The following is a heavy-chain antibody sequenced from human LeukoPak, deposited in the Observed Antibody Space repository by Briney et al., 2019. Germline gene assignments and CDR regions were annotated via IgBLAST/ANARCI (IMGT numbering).Heavy chain of an antibody. V-gene: IGHV1-2*02. CDR1: GYTFTSYG. CDR2: INPNSGGT. D-gene: IGHD3-10*01. Sequence: ASVKVSCKASGYTFTSYGISWVRQAPGQGLEWMGWINPNSGGTNYAQKFQGRVTMTRDTSISTAYMELSRLRSDDTAVYYCARAPSSGWFDPWGQGTLVTVSS. CDR3: ARAPSSGWFDP. J-gene: IGHJ5*02.